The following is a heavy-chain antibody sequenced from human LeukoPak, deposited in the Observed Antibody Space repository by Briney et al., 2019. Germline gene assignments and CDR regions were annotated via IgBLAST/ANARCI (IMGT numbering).Heavy chain of an antibody. CDR2: IYYSGST. J-gene: IGHJ4*02. V-gene: IGHV4-39*01. D-gene: IGHD5-12*01. CDR3: ASGSGHVDY. Sequence: PSETLSLTCTVSGGSISSSSYYWGWLRQPPGKGLEWIGSIYYSGSTYYNPSLKSRVTISVDTSKNQFSLKLSSVTAADTAVYYCASGSGHVDYWGQGTLVTVSS. CDR1: GGSISSSSYY.